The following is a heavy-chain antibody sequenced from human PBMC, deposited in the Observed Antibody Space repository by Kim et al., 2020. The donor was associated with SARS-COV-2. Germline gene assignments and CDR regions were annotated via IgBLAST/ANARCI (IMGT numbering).Heavy chain of an antibody. CDR1: GFTFSSYW. CDR3: ARGIYSYPY. Sequence: GGSLRLSCAASGFTFSSYWMHWVRQAPGKGLEWVSRISGDGSSTTYADCVKGRFTISRDNAKNTLYLQMNSLRAEDTAVYYCARGIYSYPYWGQGTLVTVSS. D-gene: IGHD5-18*01. J-gene: IGHJ4*02. CDR2: ISGDGSST. V-gene: IGHV3-74*01.